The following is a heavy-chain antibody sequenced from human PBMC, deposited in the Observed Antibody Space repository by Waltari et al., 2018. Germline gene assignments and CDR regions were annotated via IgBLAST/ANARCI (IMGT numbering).Heavy chain of an antibody. CDR1: GFTFTSYG. CDR2: IWFYGSNQ. CDR3: AKGDSSDPFQH. J-gene: IGHJ1*01. V-gene: IGHV3-30*02. Sequence: QVQLVESGGSVVQPVRSLRLACAASGFTFTSYGMHWVRQAPGKGLEWVAFIWFYGSNQYYADSVKGRFTISRDNSKNTLYLQMNSPRVEDTAMYYCAKGDSSDPFQHWGQGTLVTVSS. D-gene: IGHD3-22*01.